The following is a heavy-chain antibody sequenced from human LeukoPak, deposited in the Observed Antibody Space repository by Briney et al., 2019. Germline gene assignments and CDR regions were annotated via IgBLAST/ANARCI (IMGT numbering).Heavy chain of an antibody. CDR1: GGAFTSYA. CDR2: IFPIFGTA. D-gene: IGHD1-26*01. CDR3: ATGLVGGEVLGSYFDY. Sequence: SSVKVSCKASGGAFTSYAISWVRQAPGQGREGMGGIFPIFGTANFAQKFQGRVTITADESTSTAYMELSSLRSEDTAVYYCATGLVGGEVLGSYFDYWGQGTLVTVSS. J-gene: IGHJ4*02. V-gene: IGHV1-69*01.